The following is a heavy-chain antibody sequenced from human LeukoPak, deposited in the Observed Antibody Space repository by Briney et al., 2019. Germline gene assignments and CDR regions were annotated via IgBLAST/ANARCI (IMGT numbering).Heavy chain of an antibody. CDR1: GFTFSSYV. CDR2: ISYDGYNK. J-gene: IGHJ6*02. V-gene: IGHV3-30*18. Sequence: GGSLRLSCAASGFTFSSYVMHWVRQAPGKGLEWVAVISYDGYNKYYADSVKGRFTISRDNSNNTLYLQMNSLRAEDTAVYYSAKARYCSGGNCATYYYYGMDVWGQGTTVSVSS. D-gene: IGHD2-15*01. CDR3: AKARYCSGGNCATYYYYGMDV.